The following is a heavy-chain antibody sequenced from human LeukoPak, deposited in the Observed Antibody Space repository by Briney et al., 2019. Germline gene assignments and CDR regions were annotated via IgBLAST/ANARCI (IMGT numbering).Heavy chain of an antibody. CDR1: GGSFSGYY. CDR3: ARGRRGIGGDLIYGMDV. Sequence: SETLSLTCAVYGGSFSGYYCSWIRQPPGKGLEWIGEINHSGSTNYNPSLKSRVTISVDTSKNQFSLKLSSVTAADTAVYYCARGRRGIGGDLIYGMDVWGKGTTVTVSS. J-gene: IGHJ6*04. D-gene: IGHD2-21*02. V-gene: IGHV4-34*01. CDR2: INHSGST.